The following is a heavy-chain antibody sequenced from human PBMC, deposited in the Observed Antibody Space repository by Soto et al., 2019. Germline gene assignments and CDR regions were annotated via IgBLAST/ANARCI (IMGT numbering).Heavy chain of an antibody. J-gene: IGHJ3*02. CDR3: AKGGPGIAVADSSFDI. Sequence: GGSLRLSCAASGFTFSSYAMSWVRQAPGKGLEWVSAISGSGGSTYYADSVKGRFTISRDNSKNTLYLQMNSLRAEDTAVYYCAKGGPGIAVADSSFDIWGQGTMVTVSS. V-gene: IGHV3-23*01. CDR1: GFTFSSYA. D-gene: IGHD6-19*01. CDR2: ISGSGGST.